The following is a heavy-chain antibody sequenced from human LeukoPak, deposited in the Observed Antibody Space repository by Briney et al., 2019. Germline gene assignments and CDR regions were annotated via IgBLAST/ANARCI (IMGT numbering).Heavy chain of an antibody. CDR3: AKDGSSGYYYGFDY. CDR2: ISWDGGST. V-gene: IGHV3-43*01. J-gene: IGHJ4*02. Sequence: PGGSLRLSCAASGFTFDDYTMHWIRQALGKGLEWVSLISWDGGSTYYADSVKGRFTISRDNSKNSLYLQMNSLRTEDTALYYCAKDGSSGYYYGFDYWGQGTLVTVSS. D-gene: IGHD3-22*01. CDR1: GFTFDDYT.